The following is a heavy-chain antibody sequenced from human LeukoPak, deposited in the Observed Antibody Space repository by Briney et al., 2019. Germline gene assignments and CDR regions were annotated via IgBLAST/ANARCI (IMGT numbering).Heavy chain of an antibody. CDR2: INPNSGGT. V-gene: IGHV1-2*02. CDR3: ASSSIVATIPRQPYYFDY. J-gene: IGHJ4*02. CDR1: GYTFTGYY. D-gene: IGHD5-12*01. Sequence: ASVKVSCKASGYTFTGYYMHWVRQAPGQGLEWMGWINPNSGGTNYAQKFQGRVTMTRATSISTSYIELSRLRSDDTAVYYCASSSIVATIPRQPYYFDYWGQGTLVTVSS.